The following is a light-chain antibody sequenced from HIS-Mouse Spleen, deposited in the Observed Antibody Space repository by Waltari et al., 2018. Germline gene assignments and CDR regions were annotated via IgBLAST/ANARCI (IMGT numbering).Light chain of an antibody. CDR2: QDS. J-gene: IGLJ2*01. CDR3: QAWDSSTVV. Sequence: SYELTQPPSVSVSPGQTASITCPGDQLGDKYACWYQQKPGQSPVLVIYQDSKRPSGIPERFSGSNSGNTATLTISGTQAMDEADYYCQAWDSSTVVFGGGTKLTVL. V-gene: IGLV3-1*01. CDR1: QLGDKY.